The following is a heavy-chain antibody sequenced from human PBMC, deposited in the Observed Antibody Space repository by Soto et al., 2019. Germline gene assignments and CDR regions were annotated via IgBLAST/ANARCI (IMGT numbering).Heavy chain of an antibody. Sequence: GGSLRLSCAASGFTFSSYSMNWVRQAPGKGLEWVSSISSSSSYIYYADSVRGRFTISRDNAKNSLYLQMNSLRAEDTAVYYCAKSLWQYGGRDLDYWGQGTLVTVSS. J-gene: IGHJ4*02. CDR2: ISSSSSYI. D-gene: IGHD5-12*01. CDR1: GFTFSSYS. CDR3: AKSLWQYGGRDLDY. V-gene: IGHV3-21*01.